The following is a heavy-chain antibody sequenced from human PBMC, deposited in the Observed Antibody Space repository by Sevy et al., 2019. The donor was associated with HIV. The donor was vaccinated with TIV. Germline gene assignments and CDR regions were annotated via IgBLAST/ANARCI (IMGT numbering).Heavy chain of an antibody. CDR2: IDTSGGT. CDR3: ARYNFWSGHYDYFDY. D-gene: IGHD3-3*01. CDR1: GGSISSHY. Sequence: SETLSLTCSVSGGSISSHYWSWIRQPAGEGLEWIGRIDTSGGTNYNPALKTRVTMSIDTSKNQFSLRLRSVTAAETAVYYCARYNFWSGHYDYFDYWGQGALVTVSS. J-gene: IGHJ4*02. V-gene: IGHV4-59*10.